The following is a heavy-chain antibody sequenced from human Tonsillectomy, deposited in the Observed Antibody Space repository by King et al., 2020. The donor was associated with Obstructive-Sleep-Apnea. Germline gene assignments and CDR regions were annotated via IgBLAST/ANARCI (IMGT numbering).Heavy chain of an antibody. Sequence: QLVQSGGGLVKPGGSLRLSCAASGFTFSSYSMNWVRQAPGKGLEWVSSISSSSSYIYYADSVKGRFTISRDNAKNSLYLQMNSLRAEDTAVYYCARIRADDGHSPHWYFDLWGRGTLVTVSS. D-gene: IGHD5-24*01. CDR2: ISSSSSYI. V-gene: IGHV3-21*01. CDR3: ARIRADDGHSPHWYFDL. CDR1: GFTFSSYS. J-gene: IGHJ2*01.